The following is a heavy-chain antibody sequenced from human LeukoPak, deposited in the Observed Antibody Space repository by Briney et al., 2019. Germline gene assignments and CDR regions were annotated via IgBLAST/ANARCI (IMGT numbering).Heavy chain of an antibody. D-gene: IGHD3-16*02. CDR1: GYCISSDYY. V-gene: IGHV4-38-2*02. Sequence: PSETLSLTCTVSGYCISSDYYWGWIRQPPGKGLEWIGTIYHSGSTYYNPSLKSRVTISVDTSKNQFSLKLSSVTAADTAVYYCARYDVWGSYRAFDYWGQGTLVTVSS. CDR3: ARYDVWGSYRAFDY. J-gene: IGHJ4*02. CDR2: IYHSGST.